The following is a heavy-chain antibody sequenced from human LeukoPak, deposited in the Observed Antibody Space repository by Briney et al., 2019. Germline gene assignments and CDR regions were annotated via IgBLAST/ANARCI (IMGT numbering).Heavy chain of an antibody. CDR1: GFIFSDYY. D-gene: IGHD3-9*01. V-gene: IGHV3-11*01. J-gene: IGHJ5*01. CDR3: ARGLFWSTSRNWLDS. CDR2: ISGRSSGSPI. Sequence: GGSVRLSCACSGFIFSDYYMSSMRQSPGQGLEWVSYISGRSSGSPIDYADSVKGRFTISRDKAKNSLYLEMNSLRADDTAVYYCARGLFWSTSRNWLDSWGQGTLVTVPS.